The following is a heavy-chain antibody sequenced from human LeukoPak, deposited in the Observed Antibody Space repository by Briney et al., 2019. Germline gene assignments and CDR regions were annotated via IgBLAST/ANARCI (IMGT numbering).Heavy chain of an antibody. D-gene: IGHD1-26*01. CDR2: ISAYNGHT. V-gene: IGHV1-18*01. CDR1: GYTFNTYG. J-gene: IGHJ4*02. Sequence: GASVKVSCKASGYTFNTYGISWVRQAPEQGLEWMGWISAYNGHTDYAQKLQDRVTMTTDTSTNTAYMELRSLRSDDTAVYYCARGGLGGIMGLTTLDYWGQGTLVTVSS. CDR3: ARGGLGGIMGLTTLDY.